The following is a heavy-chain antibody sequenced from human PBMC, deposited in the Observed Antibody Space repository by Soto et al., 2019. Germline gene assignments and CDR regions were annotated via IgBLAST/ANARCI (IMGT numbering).Heavy chain of an antibody. V-gene: IGHV1-69*12. CDR2: IIPIFGTA. D-gene: IGHD1-1*01. Sequence: QVQLVQSGAEVKKPGSSVKVSCKASGGTFSSYAISWVRQAPGQGLEWMGGIIPIFGTANYAQKFQGRVTITADESTSTAYMELRSLRSEGTAVYYCARLLVAEPNYYCCGMDVWGQGTTVTVSS. CDR1: GGTFSSYA. CDR3: ARLLVAEPNYYCCGMDV. J-gene: IGHJ6*02.